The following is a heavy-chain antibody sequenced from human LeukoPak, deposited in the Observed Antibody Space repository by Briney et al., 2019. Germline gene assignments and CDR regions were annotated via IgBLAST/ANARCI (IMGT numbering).Heavy chain of an antibody. D-gene: IGHD4-17*01. V-gene: IGHV4-4*07. Sequence: SGTLSLTCTVSGGSISSYYWSWIRQPAGKGLEWIGRIYTSGSTNYNPSLKSRVTMSVDTSKNQFSLKLSSVTAADTAAYYCARGGRGDYPRNWFDPWGQGTLVTVSS. CDR2: IYTSGST. CDR1: GGSISSYY. J-gene: IGHJ5*02. CDR3: ARGGRGDYPRNWFDP.